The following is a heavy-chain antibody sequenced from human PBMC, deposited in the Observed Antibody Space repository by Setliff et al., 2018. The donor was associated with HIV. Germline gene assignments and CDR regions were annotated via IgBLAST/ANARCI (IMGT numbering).Heavy chain of an antibody. Sequence: ASVKVSCKASGYTFTSYAMHWVRQAPGQGLEWMAWIDAGNGNTKYSQEFQGRVTITRDTSASTAYMELSSLRSEDMAVYYCARAGRDGCNNQGYFDYWGQGTLVTVSS. CDR3: ARAGRDGCNNQGYFDY. CDR2: IDAGNGNT. D-gene: IGHD6-19*01. J-gene: IGHJ4*02. V-gene: IGHV1-3*03. CDR1: GYTFTSYA.